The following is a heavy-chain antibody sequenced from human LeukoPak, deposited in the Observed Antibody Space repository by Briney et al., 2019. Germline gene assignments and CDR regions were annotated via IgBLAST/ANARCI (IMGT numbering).Heavy chain of an antibody. D-gene: IGHD3-10*01. CDR3: ASDSISINAFDA. Sequence: SETLSLTCTVSGGSFTTHYWSWIRQPPGKGLEWIGYVSYIGSTNYNPSLKSRVTISIDTSKNEVSLMLTSVTAADTAVYYCASDSISINAFDAWGQGTMVTVSS. V-gene: IGHV4-59*11. CDR2: VSYIGST. J-gene: IGHJ3*01. CDR1: GGSFTTHY.